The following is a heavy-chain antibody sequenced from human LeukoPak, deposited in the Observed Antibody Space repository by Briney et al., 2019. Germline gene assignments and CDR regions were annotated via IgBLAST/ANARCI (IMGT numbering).Heavy chain of an antibody. J-gene: IGHJ4*02. Sequence: SETLSLTCTVSGGSINSYYWSWIRQPPGKGLEWIGYIYYSGSTNYNPSLKSRVTISVDTSKNQFSLKLSSVTAADTAVYYCARDRVRSGLTGYFDYWGQGTLVTVSS. V-gene: IGHV4-59*01. CDR1: GGSINSYY. CDR2: IYYSGST. D-gene: IGHD2-15*01. CDR3: ARDRVRSGLTGYFDY.